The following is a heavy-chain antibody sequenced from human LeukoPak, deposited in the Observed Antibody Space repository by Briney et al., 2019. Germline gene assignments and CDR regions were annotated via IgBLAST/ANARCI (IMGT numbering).Heavy chain of an antibody. CDR1: GGSIGSSSYC. CDR2: IYYSGST. Sequence: PSGTLSLTCTVSGGSIGSSSYCWGWIRQPPGMGLGWIVCIYYSGSTYYNPSLKSRVTISVDTSKNQFSLKLSSVTDADTAVYYCARAGLPDIVVVPAYGAFDYWGQGTLVTVSS. CDR3: ARAGLPDIVVVPAYGAFDY. V-gene: IGHV4-39*07. D-gene: IGHD2-2*01. J-gene: IGHJ4*02.